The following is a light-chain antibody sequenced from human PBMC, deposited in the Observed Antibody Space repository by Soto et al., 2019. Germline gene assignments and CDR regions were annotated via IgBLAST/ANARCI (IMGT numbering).Light chain of an antibody. CDR1: SSDVGGYNY. Sequence: QSVLTQPPSASGSPGQSVAISCTGTSSDVGGYNYVSWYQLHPGKAPKLMIYEVNMRPSGVPDRFSGSKSGNTASLTVSGHRAEDEADYYCSSYAGSNNYVFGTGTKVTVL. CDR2: EVN. V-gene: IGLV2-8*01. J-gene: IGLJ1*01. CDR3: SSYAGSNNYV.